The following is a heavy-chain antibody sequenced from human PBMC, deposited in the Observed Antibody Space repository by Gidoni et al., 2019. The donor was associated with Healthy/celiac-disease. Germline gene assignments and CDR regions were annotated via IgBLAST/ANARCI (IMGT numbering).Heavy chain of an antibody. D-gene: IGHD2-15*01. CDR1: GYSFTSYW. V-gene: IGHV5-10-1*03. CDR3: ARHEVGGGGGSGYCSGGSCYDPKPLDAFDI. CDR2: IDPSDSYP. Sequence: EVQLVQSGAEVKKPGESLRISCKGSGYSFTSYWISWVRQMPGKGLAWMGRIDPSDSYPNYSPSFQAHVTISADKSISTAYLQWSSLKASDTAMYYCARHEVGGGGGSGYCSGGSCYDPKPLDAFDIWGQGTMVTVSS. J-gene: IGHJ3*02.